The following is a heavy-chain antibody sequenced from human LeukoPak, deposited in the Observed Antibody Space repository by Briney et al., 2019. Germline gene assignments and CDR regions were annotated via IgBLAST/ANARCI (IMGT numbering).Heavy chain of an antibody. CDR3: KRDTRVGGTMDFDY. D-gene: IGHD1-26*01. CDR2: ISYSGGST. Sequence: PGGSLRLSCAASGFTFSSYAMSWVRQAPGKGLEWVSTISYSGGSTYYADSVKGRFTISRDNAKNSLYLQMNSLRDEDTAVYYCKRDTRVGGTMDFDYWGQGTLVTVSS. CDR1: GFTFSSYA. J-gene: IGHJ4*02. V-gene: IGHV3-23*01.